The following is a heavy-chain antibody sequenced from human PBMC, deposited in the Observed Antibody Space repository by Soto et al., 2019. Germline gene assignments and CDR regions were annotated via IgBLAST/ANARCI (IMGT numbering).Heavy chain of an antibody. J-gene: IGHJ4*02. Sequence: HPGGSLRLSCSASGFTFSSYDMHWVRQGTGKGPEWVSAIGTTGDTYYAGSVKGRFTISRENAKNSLYLQMNSLRAGDTAIYFCARAIGPTLFDYWGQGTLVTVSS. CDR2: IGTTGDT. CDR3: ARAIGPTLFDY. V-gene: IGHV3-13*04. D-gene: IGHD3-22*01. CDR1: GFTFSSYD.